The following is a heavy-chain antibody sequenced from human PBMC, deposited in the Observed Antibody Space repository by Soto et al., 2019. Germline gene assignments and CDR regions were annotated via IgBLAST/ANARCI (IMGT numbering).Heavy chain of an antibody. Sequence: PVGSLRLSCAASGFTFSSYGMHWVRQAPGKGLEWVAVIWYDGSNKYYADSVKGRFTISRDNSKNTLYLQMNSLRAEDTAVYYCARAAAYSSSWYTRPVYYYYGMDVWGQGTTVTVSS. J-gene: IGHJ6*02. D-gene: IGHD6-13*01. V-gene: IGHV3-33*01. CDR3: ARAAAYSSSWYTRPVYYYYGMDV. CDR2: IWYDGSNK. CDR1: GFTFSSYG.